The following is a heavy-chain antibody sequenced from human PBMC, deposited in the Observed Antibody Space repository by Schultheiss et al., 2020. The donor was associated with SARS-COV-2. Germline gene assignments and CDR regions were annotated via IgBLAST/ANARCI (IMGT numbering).Heavy chain of an antibody. CDR2: INHSGTT. Sequence: SETLSLTCAVSGGSFSDYYWSWIRQSPGKGLEWIGEINHSGTTSYNPSLKSRVTISVDTSKNQFSLNLTSVTAADTALYYCARRTVTDTNWFDPWGQGTLVTVSS. CDR1: GGSFSDYY. CDR3: ARRTVTDTNWFDP. J-gene: IGHJ5*02. D-gene: IGHD4-11*01. V-gene: IGHV4-34*01.